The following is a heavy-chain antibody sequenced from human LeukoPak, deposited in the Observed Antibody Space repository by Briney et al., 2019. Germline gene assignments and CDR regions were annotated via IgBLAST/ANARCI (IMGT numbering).Heavy chain of an antibody. CDR3: AKDATAAGTFDY. V-gene: IGHV3-30*18. J-gene: IGHJ4*02. D-gene: IGHD6-13*01. CDR1: GFTSSSYA. Sequence: GGSLRLSCAAFGFTSSSYAMHWVRQAPGKGLEWVAVISYDGSNKYYADSVKGRFTISRDNSKNTLYLLMNSLRADDTAVYYCAKDATAAGTFDYWGQGTLVTVSS. CDR2: ISYDGSNK.